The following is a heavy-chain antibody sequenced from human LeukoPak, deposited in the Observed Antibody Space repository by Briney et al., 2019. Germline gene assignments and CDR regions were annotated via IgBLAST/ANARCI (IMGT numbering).Heavy chain of an antibody. CDR1: GFSFSSYA. Sequence: GGSLRLSCAASGFSFSSYAMHWVRQAPGKGLEWVALISYDGSNKKYADSVKGRFTVSRDNSKKTVSLQMHSLRREDTAVYYCVKDLLQWYKFDSWGQGTLVIVSS. J-gene: IGHJ4*02. D-gene: IGHD4-23*01. CDR2: ISYDGSNK. CDR3: VKDLLQWYKFDS. V-gene: IGHV3-30*04.